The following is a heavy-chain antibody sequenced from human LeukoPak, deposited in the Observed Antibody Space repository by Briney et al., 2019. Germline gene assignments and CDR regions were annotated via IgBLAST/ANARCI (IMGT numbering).Heavy chain of an antibody. V-gene: IGHV3-11*01. D-gene: IGHD6-13*01. CDR2: ISNSGGTT. Sequence: GGSLRLSCAASGFIFSEYYMGWIRQAPGKGLEWVSYISNSGGTTYYAESVKGRFTISRDDAKNSLFLQMNSLRAEDTAVYYCAKDIVAAGLFFDYWGQGILVTVSS. CDR1: GFIFSEYY. J-gene: IGHJ4*02. CDR3: AKDIVAAGLFFDY.